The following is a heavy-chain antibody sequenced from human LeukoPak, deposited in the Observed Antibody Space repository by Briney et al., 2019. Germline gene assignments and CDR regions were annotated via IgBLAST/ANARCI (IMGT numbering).Heavy chain of an antibody. V-gene: IGHV4-34*01. J-gene: IGHJ6*02. Sequence: PSETLSLTCAVYGGSFSGYYWSWIRQPPGKGLEWIGEINHSGSTNYNPSLKSRVTISVDTSKNQFSLKLSSVTAADTAVYYCARGPHYYGSGRPNYYHYYGMDVWGQGTTVTVSS. D-gene: IGHD3-10*01. CDR3: ARGPHYYGSGRPNYYHYYGMDV. CDR2: INHSGST. CDR1: GGSFSGYY.